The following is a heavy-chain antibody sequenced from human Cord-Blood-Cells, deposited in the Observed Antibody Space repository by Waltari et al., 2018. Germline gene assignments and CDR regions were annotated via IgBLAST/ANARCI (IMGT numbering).Heavy chain of an antibody. CDR3: AKADEYDFWSGYYYYYYMDV. CDR1: GFTFGSSA. J-gene: IGHJ6*03. Sequence: EVQLLESGGGLVQPGGSLRLSCAASGFTFGSSAMSWVRQAQGKGLEWVSAISGSGGSTYYADSVKGRFTISRDNSKNTLYLQMNSLRAEDTAVYYCAKADEYDFWSGYYYYYYMDVWGKGTTVTVSS. D-gene: IGHD3-3*01. V-gene: IGHV3-23*01. CDR2: ISGSGGST.